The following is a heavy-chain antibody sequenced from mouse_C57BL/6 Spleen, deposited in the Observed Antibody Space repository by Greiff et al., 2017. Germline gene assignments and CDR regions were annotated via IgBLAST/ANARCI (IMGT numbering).Heavy chain of an antibody. Sequence: EVKLMESGGGLVKPGGSLKLSCAASGFTFSSYAMSWVRQTPEKRLEWVATISDGGSYTYYPDNVKGRFTISRDNAKNNLYLQMSHLKSADTAMYYCAREYYYGSSYYAMDYWGQGTSVTVSS. CDR3: AREYYYGSSYYAMDY. J-gene: IGHJ4*01. D-gene: IGHD1-1*01. CDR1: GFTFSSYA. CDR2: ISDGGSYT. V-gene: IGHV5-4*01.